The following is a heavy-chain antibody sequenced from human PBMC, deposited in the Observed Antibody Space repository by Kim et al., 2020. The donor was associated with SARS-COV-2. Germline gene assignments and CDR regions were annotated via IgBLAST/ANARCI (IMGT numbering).Heavy chain of an antibody. Sequence: GGSLRLSCAASGFTFSSYTMSWVRQASGKGLEWVSVVYSGGSSTYYADSVKGRFTISRDDSKNTLYLQMNSLRVEDTAVYYCAKGSGSYRLYYFELWGQGTLVTVSS. CDR3: AKGSGSYRLYYFEL. J-gene: IGHJ4*02. V-gene: IGHV3-23*03. CDR2: VYSGGSST. CDR1: GFTFSSYT. D-gene: IGHD1-26*01.